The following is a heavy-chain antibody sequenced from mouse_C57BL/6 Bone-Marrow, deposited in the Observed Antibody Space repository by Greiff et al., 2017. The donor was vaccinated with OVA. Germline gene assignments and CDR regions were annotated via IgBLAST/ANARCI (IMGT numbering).Heavy chain of an antibody. V-gene: IGHV1-78*01. Sequence: VKLQESDAELVKPGASVKISCKVSGYTFTDHTIHWMKQRPEQGLEWIGYIYPRDGSTKYNEKFKGKATLTADKSSSTAYMQLNSLTSEDSAVYFCARGGDYDGYFDYWGQGTTLTVSS. CDR3: ARGGDYDGYFDY. J-gene: IGHJ2*01. CDR1: GYTFTDHT. CDR2: IYPRDGST. D-gene: IGHD2-4*01.